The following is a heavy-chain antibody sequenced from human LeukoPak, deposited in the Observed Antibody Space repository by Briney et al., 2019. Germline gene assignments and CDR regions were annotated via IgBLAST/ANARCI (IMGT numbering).Heavy chain of an antibody. V-gene: IGHV3-23*01. CDR2: IIASGGST. J-gene: IGHJ4*02. CDR1: GFTFSDYY. D-gene: IGHD2-2*01. CDR3: AKEYCGSTSCYLQTFDY. Sequence: GGSLRLSCAASGFTFSDYYMSWIRQAPGKGLEWVSSIIASGGSTFYAESVKGRFTISRDNSRNTLYLQMNSLRAEDTAVYYCAKEYCGSTSCYLQTFDYWGQGTLVTVSS.